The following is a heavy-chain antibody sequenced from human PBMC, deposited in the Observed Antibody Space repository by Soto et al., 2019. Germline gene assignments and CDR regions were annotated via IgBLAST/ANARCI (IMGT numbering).Heavy chain of an antibody. CDR1: GGSFSGYY. V-gene: IGHV4-34*01. CDR3: ARVLARGYYYGMDV. CDR2: INHSGST. Sequence: TLSLTCAVYGGSFSGYYWSWIRQPPGKGLEWIGEINHSGSTNYNPSLKSRVTISVDTSKNQFSLKLSSVTAADTAVYYCARVLARGYYYGMDVWGQGTTVTVSS. J-gene: IGHJ6*02.